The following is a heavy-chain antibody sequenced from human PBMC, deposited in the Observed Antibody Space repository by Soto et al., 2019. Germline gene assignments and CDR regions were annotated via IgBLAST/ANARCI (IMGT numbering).Heavy chain of an antibody. CDR3: ARAVAVPADFAH. D-gene: IGHD6-19*01. V-gene: IGHV1-3*05. Sequence: QVQLVQSGAEEKKPGASVKVSCKASGYTFTGYAMHWVRQAPGQRLEWMGWINAGNGNTKYSQKFQGRVTITRDTPASTASMALSSLTSDDTAVYYCARAVAVPADFAHWGQGTLVTVSS. CDR1: GYTFTGYA. CDR2: INAGNGNT. J-gene: IGHJ5*02.